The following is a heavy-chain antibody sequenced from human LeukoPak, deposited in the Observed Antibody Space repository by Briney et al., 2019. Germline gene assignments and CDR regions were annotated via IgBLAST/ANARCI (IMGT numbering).Heavy chain of an antibody. CDR3: ASFVGYCTNGVCYCNDY. J-gene: IGHJ4*02. CDR1: GGSISSYY. V-gene: IGHV4-59*08. Sequence: KPSETLSLTCTVSGGSISSYYWSWIRQPPGKGLEWIGYIYYSGSTNYNPSLKSRVTISVDTSKNQFSLKLSSVTAADTAVYYCASFVGYCTNGVCYCNDYWGQGTLVTVSS. CDR2: IYYSGST. D-gene: IGHD2-8*01.